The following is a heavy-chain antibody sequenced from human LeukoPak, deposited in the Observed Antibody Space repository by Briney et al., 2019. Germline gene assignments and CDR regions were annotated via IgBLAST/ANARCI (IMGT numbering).Heavy chain of an antibody. CDR3: ARRGRYGGYDFSFDY. Sequence: SETLSLTCTVSGGSISSSSYYWGWIRQPPGKGLEWIGSIYYSGSTYYNPSLKSRVTISVDTSKNQFSLKLSSVTAADTAVYYCARRGRYGGYDFSFDYWGQGTLVTVSS. D-gene: IGHD5-12*01. V-gene: IGHV4-39*01. J-gene: IGHJ4*02. CDR2: IYYSGST. CDR1: GGSISSSSYY.